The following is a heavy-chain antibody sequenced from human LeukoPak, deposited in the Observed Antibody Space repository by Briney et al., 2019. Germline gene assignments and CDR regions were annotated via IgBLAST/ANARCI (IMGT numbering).Heavy chain of an antibody. V-gene: IGHV3-74*01. Sequence: GGSLRLSCAASGFSFSSYWMHWVRQAPGKGLVWVSRINIDGSTTTYADSVKGRFTISRDNAKDTLSLQMNSLRADDTAVYYCISDHTGHDDYWGQGTLVTVSS. CDR3: ISDHTGHDDY. CDR2: INIDGSTT. D-gene: IGHD1-1*01. CDR1: GFSFSSYW. J-gene: IGHJ4*02.